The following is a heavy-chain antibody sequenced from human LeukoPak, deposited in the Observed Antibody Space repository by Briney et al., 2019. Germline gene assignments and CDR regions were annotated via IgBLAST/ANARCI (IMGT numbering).Heavy chain of an antibody. Sequence: GGSLRLSCAASGFTFSSYAMHWVRQAPGKGLEWVAVISYDGSNKYYADSVKGRFTISRDNSKNTLYLQMNSLRAEDTAVYYCARPGKVVRGVTTFYYYYGMDVWGQGTTVTVSS. CDR3: ARPGKVVRGVTTFYYYYGMDV. CDR2: ISYDGSNK. D-gene: IGHD3-10*01. CDR1: GFTFSSYA. J-gene: IGHJ6*02. V-gene: IGHV3-30*04.